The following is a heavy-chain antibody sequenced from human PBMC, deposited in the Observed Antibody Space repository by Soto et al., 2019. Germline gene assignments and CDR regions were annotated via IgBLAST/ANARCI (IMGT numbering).Heavy chain of an antibody. CDR1: GFTFSSYG. D-gene: IGHD6-13*01. V-gene: IGHV3-30*18. CDR2: ISYDGSDK. CDR3: AKGPPSISLPGTWGVTH. J-gene: IGHJ4*02. Sequence: GGSLRLSCAASGFTFSSYGMHWVRQAPGKGLEWVAVISYDGSDKYYADSVKGRFTISRDNSKNTLYLQMNSLRAEDTAVYYCAKGPPSISLPGTWGVTHWGQGTLVTVSS.